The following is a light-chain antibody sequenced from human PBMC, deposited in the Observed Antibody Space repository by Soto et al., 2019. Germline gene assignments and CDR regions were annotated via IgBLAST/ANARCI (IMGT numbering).Light chain of an antibody. Sequence: EIVLTQSPGTLSLSPGERATLSCRASQSCSSSYLAWYQQKHGQAPRLLIYGASSRATGIPDRCSGSGSGTDFTLTISRLEPEDFAVYYCQQYGSSPPMYTFGQGTKLEIK. J-gene: IGKJ2*01. V-gene: IGKV3-20*01. CDR3: QQYGSSPPMYT. CDR1: QSCSSSY. CDR2: GAS.